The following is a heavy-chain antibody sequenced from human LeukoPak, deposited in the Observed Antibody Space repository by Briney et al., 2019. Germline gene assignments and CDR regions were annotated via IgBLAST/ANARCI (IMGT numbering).Heavy chain of an antibody. Sequence: SETLSLACTVSGGSISSYYWSWIRQPPGKGLEWIGYIYSSGSTNYNPSLKSRVTISVDTSKNQFSLKLSSVTAADTAVYYCARQTVTARSMYFDYWGQGTLVTVSS. D-gene: IGHD2-21*02. CDR3: ARQTVTARSMYFDY. CDR1: GGSISSYY. V-gene: IGHV4-59*08. CDR2: IYSSGST. J-gene: IGHJ4*02.